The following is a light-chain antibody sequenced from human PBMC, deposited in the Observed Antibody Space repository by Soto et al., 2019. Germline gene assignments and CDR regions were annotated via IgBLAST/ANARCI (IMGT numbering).Light chain of an antibody. Sequence: QSVLTQPASVSGSPGQSIAISFTGTSSDVGLYNYVSCYQQHPDKVPKLRIYDVTNRPSGVSDRFSGSKSGNTASLTISGLQADDDADYYCSSFTPSSTYVFGTGTKLTVL. CDR3: SSFTPSSTYV. CDR2: DVT. V-gene: IGLV2-14*01. CDR1: SSDVGLYNY. J-gene: IGLJ1*01.